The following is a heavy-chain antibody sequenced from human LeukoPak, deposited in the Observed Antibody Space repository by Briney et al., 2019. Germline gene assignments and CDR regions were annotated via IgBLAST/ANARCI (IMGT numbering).Heavy chain of an antibody. V-gene: IGHV4-39*02. D-gene: IGHD6-13*01. CDR1: GGSISSSSYY. Sequence: SETLSLTSTVAGGSISSSSYYWGWIRQPPGKGLEWIGSIYYSGSTYYNPSLKSRVTISVDTSKNQFSLKLSSVTAADTAVYYCARELMSSSWPRPYLSNDYWGQGTLVTVSS. CDR3: ARELMSSSWPRPYLSNDY. J-gene: IGHJ4*02. CDR2: IYYSGST.